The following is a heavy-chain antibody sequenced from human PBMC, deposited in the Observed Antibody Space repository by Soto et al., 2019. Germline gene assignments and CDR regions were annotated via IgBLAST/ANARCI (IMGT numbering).Heavy chain of an antibody. D-gene: IGHD2-2*01. Sequence: GGSLRLSCAASGFTFSSYAMNWVRQAPGKGLEWVSGISGSGGSTYYADSVKGRFTISRDNSKNTVFVQMNSLRAEDTALYYYAKDEGAVVPSAIGYWGQGTLVTVSS. CDR3: AKDEGAVVPSAIGY. CDR1: GFTFSSYA. J-gene: IGHJ4*02. V-gene: IGHV3-23*01. CDR2: ISGSGGST.